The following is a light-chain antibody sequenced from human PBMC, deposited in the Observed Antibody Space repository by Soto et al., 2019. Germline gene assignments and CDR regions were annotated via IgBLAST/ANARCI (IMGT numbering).Light chain of an antibody. CDR1: QNVRNN. CDR3: QQYNKWPPWT. J-gene: IGKJ1*01. Sequence: EIVMTQSPATLSLSPGEGATLFCRASQNVRNNLAWYQQKPGLAPRLLIYAVSTRATGVPARFSGNGSETEFTLTISGLQSDDFALYYCQQYNKWPPWTFGQGTKVDI. CDR2: AVS. V-gene: IGKV3-15*01.